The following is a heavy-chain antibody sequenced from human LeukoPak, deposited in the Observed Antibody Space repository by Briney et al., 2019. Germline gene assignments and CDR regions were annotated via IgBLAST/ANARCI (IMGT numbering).Heavy chain of an antibody. V-gene: IGHV3-30*03. CDR2: ISHDGSDK. Sequence: GGSLRLSCAVPGFGLSNSVMHWIRQGQGKGLEWVAVISHDGSDKFYADSVKGRFTISRDNSNNILYLQMNNLRPEDTAVYYCARDGNSPDDYWGQGTLVTVSS. J-gene: IGHJ4*02. CDR3: ARDGNSPDDY. D-gene: IGHD4-23*01. CDR1: GFGLSNSV.